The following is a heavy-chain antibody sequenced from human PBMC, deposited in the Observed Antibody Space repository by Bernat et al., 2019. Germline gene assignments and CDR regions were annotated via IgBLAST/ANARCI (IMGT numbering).Heavy chain of an antibody. D-gene: IGHD3-3*01. CDR3: ATGGGGLEWPLPPYGLDV. CDR1: GITLSTYG. J-gene: IGHJ6*02. V-gene: IGHV3-48*01. Sequence: EVQLVESGGGLVQPGGSLRLSCAASGITLSTYGMNWVRQAPGKGLEWVSYFSSGSSPNRIYYTDSVKGRFTISRDDAKNSLYLQMNSLRAEDTAVYYCATGGGGLEWPLPPYGLDVWGQGTTVTVSS. CDR2: FSSGSSPNRI.